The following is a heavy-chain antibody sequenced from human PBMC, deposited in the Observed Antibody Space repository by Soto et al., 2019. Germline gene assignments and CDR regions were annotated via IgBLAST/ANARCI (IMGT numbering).Heavy chain of an antibody. CDR1: GGSFSGYY. CDR3: ARLAAYYQSLDP. Sequence: PSETLSLTCAVYGGSFSGYYWTWIRQPPWTGLEWIGEINHSGSTNYNPSLKSRVTISVDTSNNQFSLKLTSVTAADTAVYYCARLAAYYQSLDPWGPGTLVTVSS. J-gene: IGHJ5*02. D-gene: IGHD2-21*01. CDR2: INHSGST. V-gene: IGHV4-34*01.